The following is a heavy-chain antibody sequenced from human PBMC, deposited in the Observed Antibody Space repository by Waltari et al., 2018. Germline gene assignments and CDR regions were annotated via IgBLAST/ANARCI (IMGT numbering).Heavy chain of an antibody. D-gene: IGHD3-22*01. CDR3: ARAYYDSNFDY. CDR1: GGTLSSYA. Sequence: QVQLVQSGAEVKKPGSSVKVSCKASGGTLSSYAISWVRQAPGQGLEWMGRICPILGIANYAQKFQGRVTITADESTSTAYMELSSLRSEDTAVYYCARAYYDSNFDYWGQGTLVTVSS. CDR2: ICPILGIA. J-gene: IGHJ4*02. V-gene: IGHV1-69*04.